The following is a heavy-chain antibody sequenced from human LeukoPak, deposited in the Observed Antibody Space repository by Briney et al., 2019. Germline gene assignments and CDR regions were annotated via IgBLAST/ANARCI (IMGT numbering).Heavy chain of an antibody. Sequence: ASVKVSCKASGYTFTSYYMHWVRQAPGQGLEWMGIINPSGGSTSYAQKFQGRVTMTRDTSTSTVYMELRSLRSDDTAVYYCARQHSSGYYSPHYYYGMDVWGQGTTVTVSS. CDR2: INPSGGST. D-gene: IGHD3-22*01. V-gene: IGHV1-46*01. J-gene: IGHJ6*02. CDR1: GYTFTSYY. CDR3: ARQHSSGYYSPHYYYGMDV.